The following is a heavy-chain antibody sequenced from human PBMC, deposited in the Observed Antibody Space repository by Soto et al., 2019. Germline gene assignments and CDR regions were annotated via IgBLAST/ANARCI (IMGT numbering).Heavy chain of an antibody. J-gene: IGHJ4*02. Sequence: GGSLRLSCAASVFTFSSYSMHLVRQAPGKGLECVSVISYDGSNKYYADSVKGRFTISTYNSKNTLYLQMNSLRAEHTAVYYCARLLSGHFDYWGPGTLVTLSS. CDR1: VFTFSSYS. CDR2: ISYDGSNK. V-gene: IGHV3-30-3*01. D-gene: IGHD3-9*01. CDR3: ARLLSGHFDY.